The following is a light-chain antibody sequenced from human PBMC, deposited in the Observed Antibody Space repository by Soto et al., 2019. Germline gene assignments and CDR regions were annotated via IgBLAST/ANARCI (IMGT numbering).Light chain of an antibody. J-gene: IGKJ2*01. CDR1: QSVSSY. V-gene: IGKV3-11*01. Sequence: EIVLTQSPATLSLSPGERATLSCRARQSVSSYLAWYQQKPGQAPRLLIYDASNRATGIPARFSGSGSGTDFTRTISSLESEDCAVYYCQQRSNWRMYTFGQGTKLEIK. CDR3: QQRSNWRMYT. CDR2: DAS.